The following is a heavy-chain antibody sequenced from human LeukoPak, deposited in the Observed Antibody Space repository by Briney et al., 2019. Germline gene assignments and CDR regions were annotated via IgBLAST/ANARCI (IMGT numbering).Heavy chain of an antibody. Sequence: SETLSLTCTVSGGSINSRYRSWIRQPPGKGLEWIGDIYYSGSTKYNPSLKSRVTISVDTSKNHLSLKLSSVLAADTAIYYCVRRDNTGWNYFDYWGQGILVAVPS. CDR2: IYYSGST. J-gene: IGHJ4*02. CDR3: VRRDNTGWNYFDY. CDR1: GGSINSRY. V-gene: IGHV4-59*08. D-gene: IGHD6-19*01.